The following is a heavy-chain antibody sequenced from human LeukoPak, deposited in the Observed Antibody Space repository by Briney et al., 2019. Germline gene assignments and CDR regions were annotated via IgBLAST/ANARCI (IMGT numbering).Heavy chain of an antibody. CDR3: ARWRYFDL. V-gene: IGHV4-59*12. CDR1: GGSISSYY. Sequence: SETLSLTCTVSGGSISSYYWSWIRQPPGKGLEWIGYIYYSGSTNYNPSLKSRVTISVDTSKNQFSLKLSSVTAADTAVYYCARWRYFDLWGRGTLVTVSS. J-gene: IGHJ2*01. CDR2: IYYSGST.